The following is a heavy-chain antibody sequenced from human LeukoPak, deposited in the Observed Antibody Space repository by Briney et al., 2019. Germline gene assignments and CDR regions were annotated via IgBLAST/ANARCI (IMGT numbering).Heavy chain of an antibody. V-gene: IGHV4-39*07. CDR1: GDSISSSGCY. CDR3: ANSVRAGYSSGWYY. J-gene: IGHJ4*02. CDR2: IHYSGNT. D-gene: IGHD6-19*01. Sequence: SETLSLTCTVSGDSISSSGCYWAWLRQPPGKGLEWIGSIHYSGNTYYNPSLKSRVTVSVDTSKNQFSLKLSSVTAADTAVYYCANSVRAGYSSGWYYWGQGTLVTVSS.